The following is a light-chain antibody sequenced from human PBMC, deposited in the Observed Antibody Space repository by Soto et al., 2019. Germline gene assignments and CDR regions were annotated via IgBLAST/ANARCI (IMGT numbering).Light chain of an antibody. CDR1: SSDVGGYNY. J-gene: IGLJ1*01. CDR3: CSYAGSYTYV. V-gene: IGLV2-11*01. CDR2: DVT. Sequence: QSALTQPRSVSGSPGQSVTISCTGTSSDVGGYNYVSWYQQHPGKAPKLMIYDVTKRPSGVPDRFSGSKSGNTTSLTISGPQAEDEDDYYCCSYAGSYTYVFGTGTKVTVL.